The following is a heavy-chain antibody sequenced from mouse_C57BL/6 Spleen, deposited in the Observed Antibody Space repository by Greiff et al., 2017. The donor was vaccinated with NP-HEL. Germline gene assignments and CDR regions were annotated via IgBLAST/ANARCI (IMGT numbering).Heavy chain of an antibody. CDR1: GYTFPSYW. CDR3: ARGWPYYAMDY. J-gene: IGHJ4*01. Sequence: QVQLQQPGAELVKPGASVKLSCKASGYTFPSYWMHWVKQRPGQGLEWIGMIHPNSGSTNYNEKFKSKATLTVDKSSSTAYMQLSSLTSEDSAVYYCARGWPYYAMDYWGQGTSVTVSS. V-gene: IGHV1-64*01. CDR2: IHPNSGST.